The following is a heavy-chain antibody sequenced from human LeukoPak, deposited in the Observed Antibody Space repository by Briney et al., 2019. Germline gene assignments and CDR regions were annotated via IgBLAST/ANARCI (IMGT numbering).Heavy chain of an antibody. D-gene: IGHD3-22*01. CDR2: ISSGGSTI. Sequence: GGSLRLSCAAPGFTFSSYEMAWVRQAPGKGLEWVSYISSGGSTIYYADSVKGRFTISRDNAKNSLYLQMNSLIAEDTAVYYCARTTVVITYFDYWGQGALVTVSS. CDR1: GFTFSSYE. CDR3: ARTTVVITYFDY. J-gene: IGHJ4*02. V-gene: IGHV3-48*03.